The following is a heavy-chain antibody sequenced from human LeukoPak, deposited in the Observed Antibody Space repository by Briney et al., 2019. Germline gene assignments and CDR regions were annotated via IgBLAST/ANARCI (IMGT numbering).Heavy chain of an antibody. V-gene: IGHV6-1*01. CDR2: TYYRSKWYN. J-gene: IGHJ4*02. CDR3: ARGEEYSSGWSFDY. Sequence: SQTLSLTCAISGDSVSSNSAAWNWIRQSPSRGLEWLGSTYYRSKWYNDYAVSVKSRITINPDTSKNQFSLQLNSVTPEDTAVYYCARGEEYSSGWSFDYWGQGTLVTVSS. D-gene: IGHD6-19*01. CDR1: GDSVSSNSAA.